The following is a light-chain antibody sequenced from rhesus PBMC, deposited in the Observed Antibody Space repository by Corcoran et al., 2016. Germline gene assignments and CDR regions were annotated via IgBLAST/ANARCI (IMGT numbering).Light chain of an antibody. V-gene: IGKV2-64*01. Sequence: DVVMTQSPLALTITPGQPASISCRSSQSLVHSYGSTYLSWYQQKPGQPPRLLIYQVSYRFPGVPDTVSGRGAGTDLTLKISRVDAEDVGVYYCLQALEFPWTFGQGTKVEIK. CDR3: LQALEFPWT. CDR1: QSLVHSYGSTY. J-gene: IGKJ1*01. CDR2: QVS.